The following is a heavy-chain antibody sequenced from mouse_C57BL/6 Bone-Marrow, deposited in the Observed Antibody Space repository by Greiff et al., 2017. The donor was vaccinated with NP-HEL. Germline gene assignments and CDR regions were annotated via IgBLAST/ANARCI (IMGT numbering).Heavy chain of an antibody. J-gene: IGHJ3*01. CDR1: GYSIISGYY. V-gene: IGHV3-6*01. CDR2: ISYDGSN. Sequence: LQESGPGLVKPSQSLSLTCSVTGYSIISGYYWNWIRQFPGNKLEWMAYISYDGSNNYNPSLKNRLSITRDISKNQFFLKLTSVTTEDTATYYCAREGGYYGSPFAYWGQGTLVTVSA. CDR3: AREGGYYGSPFAY. D-gene: IGHD1-1*01.